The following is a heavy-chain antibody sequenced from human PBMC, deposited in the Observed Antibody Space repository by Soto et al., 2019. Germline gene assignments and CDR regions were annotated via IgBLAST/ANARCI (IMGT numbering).Heavy chain of an antibody. CDR2: INPNSGGT. V-gene: IGHV1-2*04. Sequence: GASVKVSCKASGYTFTGYYMHWVRQAPGQGLEWMGWINPNSGGTNYAQKFQGWVTMTRDTSISTAYMELSRLRSDDTAVYYCARETIAVAGTFGGIDAFDIWGQGTMVTVSS. J-gene: IGHJ3*02. D-gene: IGHD6-19*01. CDR3: ARETIAVAGTFGGIDAFDI. CDR1: GYTFTGYY.